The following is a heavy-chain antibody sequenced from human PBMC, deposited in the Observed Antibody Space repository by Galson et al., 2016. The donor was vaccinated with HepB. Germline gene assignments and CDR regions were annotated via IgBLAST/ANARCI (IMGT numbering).Heavy chain of an antibody. V-gene: IGHV3-33*01. J-gene: IGHJ5*02. CDR2: IWYDGRNK. CDR1: GFTFSSYG. CDR3: ARDLEEYCSGVSCYHTTNWFDP. Sequence: SLRLSCAASGFTFSSYGMHWVRQAPGKGLEWVAVIWYDGRNKYYADSVKGRFTISRDNSKNTLYLQMNSLRAEDTALYYCARDLEEYCSGVSCYHTTNWFDPWGQGTLVTVSS. D-gene: IGHD2-15*01.